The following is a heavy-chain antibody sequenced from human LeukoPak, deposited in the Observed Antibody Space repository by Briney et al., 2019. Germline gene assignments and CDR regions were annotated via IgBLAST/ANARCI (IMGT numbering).Heavy chain of an antibody. D-gene: IGHD4-17*01. V-gene: IGHV3-21*01. J-gene: IGHJ4*02. CDR3: TRGSYGDYEY. CDR2: ISGYGGDT. Sequence: PGGSLRLSCAASGFTFSNYAMSWVRQAPGKGLEWVSSISGYGGDTYYADSVKGRFTISRDNAQNSLYLQMNSLRAEDTAVYYCTRGSYGDYEYWGQGTLVTVSS. CDR1: GFTFSNYA.